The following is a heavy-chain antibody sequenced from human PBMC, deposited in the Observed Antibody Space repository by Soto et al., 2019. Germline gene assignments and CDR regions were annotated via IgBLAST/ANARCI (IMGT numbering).Heavy chain of an antibody. Sequence: SETLSLTCTVSGASITSYYWGWIRQPPGKGLEWIAYIYYSGTTNYNPSLKSRATISLDTSKNQFSLDLRSVTAADTAVYYCARESYYGSGATVVAYWGQGTLVTVSS. CDR1: GASITSYY. CDR2: IYYSGTT. D-gene: IGHD3-10*01. CDR3: ARESYYGSGATVVAY. J-gene: IGHJ4*02. V-gene: IGHV4-59*01.